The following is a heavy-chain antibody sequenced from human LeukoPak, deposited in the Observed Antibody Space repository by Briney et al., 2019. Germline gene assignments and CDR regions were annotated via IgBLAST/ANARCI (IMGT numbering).Heavy chain of an antibody. CDR1: RGSISGSIRSYY. J-gene: IGHJ4*02. CDR3: ARIPLGYSGAYYDY. V-gene: IGHV4-4*09. D-gene: IGHD5-12*01. Sequence: KTSETLSLTCTVSRGSISGSIRSYYWSWLRQPPGKGLEWIGYISSSGSVNDNPSLRSRVTISVDTSKNEFFLNLSSVSAADTAVYYCARIPLGYSGAYYDYWGQGTRVTVSP. CDR2: ISSSGSV.